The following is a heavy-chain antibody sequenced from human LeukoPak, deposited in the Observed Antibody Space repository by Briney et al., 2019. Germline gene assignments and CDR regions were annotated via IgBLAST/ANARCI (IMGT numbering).Heavy chain of an antibody. CDR2: IIPIFGTA. J-gene: IGHJ6*04. D-gene: IGHD5-12*01. CDR3: ASGGYSGYTAPRYYYYGMDV. CDR1: GGTFSSYA. V-gene: IGHV1-69*13. Sequence: SVKVSCKASGGTFSSYAISWVRQAPGQGLEWMGGIIPIFGTANYAQKFQGRVTSTAYESTSTAYMELSSLRSEDTDVYYCASGGYSGYTAPRYYYYGMDVWGKGTTVTVSS.